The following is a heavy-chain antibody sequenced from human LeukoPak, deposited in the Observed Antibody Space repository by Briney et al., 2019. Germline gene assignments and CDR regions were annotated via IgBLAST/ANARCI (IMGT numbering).Heavy chain of an antibody. CDR1: GYTFTGYY. CDR2: ISAYNGNT. D-gene: IGHD6-19*01. J-gene: IGHJ4*02. V-gene: IGHV1-18*04. CDR3: ARVPSGRPTYYFDY. Sequence: GASVKVSCKASGYTFTGYYMHWVRQAPGQGLEWMGWISAYNGNTNYAQKLQGRVTMTTDTSTSTAYMELRSLRSDDTAVYYCARVPSGRPTYYFDYWGQGTLVTVSS.